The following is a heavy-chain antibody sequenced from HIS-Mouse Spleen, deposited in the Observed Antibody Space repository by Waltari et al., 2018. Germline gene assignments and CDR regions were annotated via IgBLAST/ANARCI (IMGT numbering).Heavy chain of an antibody. CDR1: GGSISSSSYY. D-gene: IGHD7-27*01. Sequence: QLQLQESGPGLVKPSETLSPTCTVSGGSISSSSYYWGWIRQPPGKGLEWIGSIYYSGSTYYNPSLKSRVTISVDTSKNQFSLKLSSVTAADTAVYYCARSRTGGWYFDLWGRGTLVTVSS. CDR3: ARSRTGGWYFDL. CDR2: IYYSGST. J-gene: IGHJ2*01. V-gene: IGHV4-39*07.